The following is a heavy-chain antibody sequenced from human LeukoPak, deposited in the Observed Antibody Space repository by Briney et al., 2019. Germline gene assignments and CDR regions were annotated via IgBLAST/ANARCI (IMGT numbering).Heavy chain of an antibody. CDR1: EFTFSTYA. J-gene: IGHJ4*02. CDR2: IKSKTDGGTT. Sequence: NPGGSLRLSCEASEFTFSTYAMSWVRQAPGKGLEWVGRIKSKTDGGTTDYAAPVKGRFTISRDDSKNTLYLQMNSLKTEDTAVYYCSTAWGDDYFHRDYWGQGTLVTVSS. V-gene: IGHV3-15*01. CDR3: STAWGDDYFHRDY. D-gene: IGHD2/OR15-2a*01.